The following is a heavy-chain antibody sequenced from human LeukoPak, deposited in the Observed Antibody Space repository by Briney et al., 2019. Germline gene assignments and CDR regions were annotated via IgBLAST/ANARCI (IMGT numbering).Heavy chain of an antibody. D-gene: IGHD6-19*01. J-gene: IGHJ6*02. Sequence: SQTLSLTCAISGDGVSSNSAAWNWIRQSPSRGLEWLGRTYYRSKWYNDYAVSVKSRITINPDTSKNQFSLQLNSVTPEDTAVYYCARELSSGWSPYYYYGMDVWGQGTTVTVSS. CDR2: TYYRSKWYN. CDR1: GDGVSSNSAA. CDR3: ARELSSGWSPYYYYGMDV. V-gene: IGHV6-1*01.